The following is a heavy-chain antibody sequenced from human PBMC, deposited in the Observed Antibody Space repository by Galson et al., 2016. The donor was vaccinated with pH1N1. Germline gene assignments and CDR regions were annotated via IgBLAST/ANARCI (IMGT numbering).Heavy chain of an antibody. CDR3: AREVWLRRGYYIDH. CDR1: GDSVSSSSDT. J-gene: IGHJ4*02. CDR2: IYHRSKWYY. Sequence: CAISGDSVSSSSDTWNWIRQSPRRGLEWLGRIYHRSKWYYEYAPSLQGRLRISPDTSSNQMSLHLNSVTLDDVAVYYCAREVWLRRGYYIDHWGQGSLVTVSS. D-gene: IGHD3-3*01. V-gene: IGHV6-1*01.